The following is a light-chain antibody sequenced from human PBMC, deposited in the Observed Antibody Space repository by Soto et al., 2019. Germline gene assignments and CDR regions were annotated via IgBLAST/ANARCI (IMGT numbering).Light chain of an antibody. V-gene: IGKV3-20*01. Sequence: ELVLTQSPGTLSLSPGDRATLSCRASQSVSSTYLAWYQQRPGQAPRLLIYSSSSRASGIPDRFSGSGSGTDFTLTISRLEPEDFVTYYCQQSFSTPPTFGGGTKVEIK. CDR1: QSVSSTY. CDR2: SSS. CDR3: QQSFSTPPT. J-gene: IGKJ4*01.